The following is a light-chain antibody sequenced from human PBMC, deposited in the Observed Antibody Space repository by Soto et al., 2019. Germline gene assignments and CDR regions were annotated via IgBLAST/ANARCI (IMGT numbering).Light chain of an antibody. CDR2: GAS. V-gene: IGKV3-15*01. J-gene: IGKJ1*01. CDR1: QTVTSN. Sequence: IVMTQFQATLSVSPGERATLSSRASQTVTSNLAWYQQKPGQAPRLLIYGASTRATGIPARFSGSGSGTEFTLTISSLQPEDFAVYYCQQYNNWPPATFGQGTKVEIK. CDR3: QQYNNWPPAT.